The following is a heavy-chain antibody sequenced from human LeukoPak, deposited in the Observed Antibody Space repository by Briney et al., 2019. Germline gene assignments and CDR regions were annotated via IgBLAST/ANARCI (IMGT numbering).Heavy chain of an antibody. CDR2: IWDDGSYK. CDR1: GFSFSHYP. D-gene: IGHD6-19*01. Sequence: GGSLRLSCVASGFSFSHYPMHWVRQAPGKGLEWVAFIWDDGSYKDYGDSVKGRFTISRDNSKNTLYLDMISLRAEDTAVYFCAGRFSSGEGYWGQGTHVTVSS. J-gene: IGHJ4*02. CDR3: AGRFSSGEGY. V-gene: IGHV3-30*02.